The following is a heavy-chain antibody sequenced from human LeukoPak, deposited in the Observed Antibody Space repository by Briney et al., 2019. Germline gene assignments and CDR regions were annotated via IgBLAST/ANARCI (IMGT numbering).Heavy chain of an antibody. CDR1: GYTFTGYY. CDR2: INPNSGGT. D-gene: IGHD3-22*01. V-gene: IGHV1-2*02. Sequence: ASVKVSCKASGYTFTGYYMHWVRQAPGQGLEWMGWINPNSGGTNYAQKFQGRVTMTRDTSISTAYMELSRLRSDDTAVYYCARDQYYHDSSGLWDYWGQGTLVTVSS. CDR3: ARDQYYHDSSGLWDY. J-gene: IGHJ4*02.